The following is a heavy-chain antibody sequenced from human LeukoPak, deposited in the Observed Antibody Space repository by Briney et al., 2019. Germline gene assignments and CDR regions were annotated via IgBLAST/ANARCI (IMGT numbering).Heavy chain of an antibody. CDR1: GGSISSSSYY. Sequence: SETLSLTCTVSGGSISSSSYYWGWIRQPPGKGLEWIGSIYYSGSTYYNPSLKSRVTISVDTSKNQFSLKPSSVTAADTAVYYCARDLGYGGSYVDYWGQGTLVTVSS. CDR3: ARDLGYGGSYVDY. J-gene: IGHJ4*02. CDR2: IYYSGST. D-gene: IGHD4-23*01. V-gene: IGHV4-39*07.